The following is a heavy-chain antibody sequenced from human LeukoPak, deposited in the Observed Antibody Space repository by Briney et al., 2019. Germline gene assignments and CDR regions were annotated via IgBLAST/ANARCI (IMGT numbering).Heavy chain of an antibody. V-gene: IGHV4-39*02. CDR1: GGSISKSPYY. J-gene: IGHJ6*02. CDR3: ASSGPYCSGGSCYAYAMDV. CDR2: IYYSGNT. D-gene: IGHD2-15*01. Sequence: SETLSLTCSVSGGSISKSPYYWAWTRQTPGKGLEWIANIYYSGNTYYNLSLKSRVTISVDTSKNHFSLKLNSVTAADTAVYYCASSGPYCSGGSCYAYAMDVWGQGTTATVSS.